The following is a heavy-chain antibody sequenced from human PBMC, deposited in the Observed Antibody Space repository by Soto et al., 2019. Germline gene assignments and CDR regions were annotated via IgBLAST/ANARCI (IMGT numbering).Heavy chain of an antibody. CDR2: ISWNSGSI. Sequence: GGSLRLSCAASGFTFDDYAMHWVRQAPGKGLEWVSGISWNSGSIGYADSVKGRFTISGDNAKNSLYLQMNSLRAEDTALYYCAKVVMEWGSYRYVGAFDIWGQGTMVTVSS. D-gene: IGHD3-16*02. J-gene: IGHJ3*02. CDR3: AKVVMEWGSYRYVGAFDI. CDR1: GFTFDDYA. V-gene: IGHV3-9*01.